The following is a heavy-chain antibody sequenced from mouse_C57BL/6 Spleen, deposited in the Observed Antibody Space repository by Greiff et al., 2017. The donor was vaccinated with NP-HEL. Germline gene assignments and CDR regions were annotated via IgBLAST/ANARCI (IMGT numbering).Heavy chain of an antibody. J-gene: IGHJ1*03. D-gene: IGHD2-3*01. CDR3: ARTGYYDGGYFDV. V-gene: IGHV5-17*01. CDR1: GFTFSDYG. CDR2: ISSGSSTI. Sequence: EVKLMESGGGLVKPGGSLKLSCAASGFTFSDYGMHWVRQAPEKGLEWVAYISSGSSTIYYADTVKGRFTISRDNAKNTLFLQMTSLRSEDTAMYYCARTGYYDGGYFDVWGTGTTVTVSS.